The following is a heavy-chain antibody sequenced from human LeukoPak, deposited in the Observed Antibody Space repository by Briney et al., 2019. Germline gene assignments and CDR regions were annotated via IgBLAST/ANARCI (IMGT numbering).Heavy chain of an antibody. CDR3: AKEEGITMVRERPEEGYFDY. V-gene: IGHV3-23*01. D-gene: IGHD3-10*01. CDR1: GFTFSSYA. J-gene: IGHJ4*02. Sequence: GGSLRLSCAASGFTFSSYAMSWVRQAPGKGLEWVSAISGSGGSTYYADSVKGRFTISRDNSKNTLYLQMNSLRAEDTAVYFCAKEEGITMVRERPEEGYFDYWGQGTLVTVSS. CDR2: ISGSGGST.